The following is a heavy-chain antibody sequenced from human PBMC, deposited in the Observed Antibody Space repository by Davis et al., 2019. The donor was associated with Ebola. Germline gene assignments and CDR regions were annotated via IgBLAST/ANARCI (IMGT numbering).Heavy chain of an antibody. Sequence: GGSLRLSCAASGFTFDDYAMHWVRQAPGKGLEWVSGISWNSGSIGYVDSVKGRFTISRDNAKNTLYLQMNSLRAEDTAVYYCARVLSDILGYGMDVWGQGTTVTVSS. J-gene: IGHJ6*02. CDR1: GFTFDDYA. V-gene: IGHV3-9*01. CDR3: ARVLSDILGYGMDV. D-gene: IGHD3-9*01. CDR2: ISWNSGSI.